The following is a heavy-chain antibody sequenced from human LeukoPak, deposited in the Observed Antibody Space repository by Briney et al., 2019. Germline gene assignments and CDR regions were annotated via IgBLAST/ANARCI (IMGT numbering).Heavy chain of an antibody. CDR3: ARPSRYFGYYYYGMDV. CDR2: IRYDGSNK. Sequence: GGSLRLSCAASGFTFSSYAMSWVRQAPGKGLEWVAVIRYDGSNKYYADSVKGRFTISRDNSKNTLYLQMNSLRAEDTAVYYCARPSRYFGYYYYGMDVWGQGTTVTVSS. V-gene: IGHV3-33*08. D-gene: IGHD3-9*01. CDR1: GFTFSSYA. J-gene: IGHJ6*02.